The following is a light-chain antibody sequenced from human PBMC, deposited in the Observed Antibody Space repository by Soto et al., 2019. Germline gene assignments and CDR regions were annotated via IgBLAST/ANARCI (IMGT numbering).Light chain of an antibody. V-gene: IGLV2-11*01. CDR3: CSYAGGHTSLL. CDR2: DVS. CDR1: SSGVGGYNY. Sequence: QSALTQPRSVSGSPGQSVTISCTGTSSGVGGYNYVSWYQQHPGTVPKLMIYDVSNRPSGVPDRFSGSKSGNTASLTISGLQAEDEADYYCCSYAGGHTSLLFGGGTKLTVL. J-gene: IGLJ2*01.